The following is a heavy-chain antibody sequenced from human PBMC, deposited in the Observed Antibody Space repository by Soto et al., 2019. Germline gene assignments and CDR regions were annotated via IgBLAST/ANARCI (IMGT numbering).Heavy chain of an antibody. J-gene: IGHJ4*02. CDR3: ARDRSGCYVDY. V-gene: IGHV3-33*01. D-gene: IGHD6-19*01. Sequence: QVQLVESGGGVVQPGRSLRLSCAASGFTFSSYGMHWVRQAPGKGLEWVAVIWYDGSNKYYADSVKGRFTSSRDNSKNTLYLQMNSLRAEDTAVYYCARDRSGCYVDYWGQGTLVTVSA. CDR2: IWYDGSNK. CDR1: GFTFSSYG.